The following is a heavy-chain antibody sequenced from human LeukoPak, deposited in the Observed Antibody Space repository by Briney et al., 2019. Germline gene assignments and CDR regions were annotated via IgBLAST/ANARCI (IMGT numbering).Heavy chain of an antibody. Sequence: PSETLSLTCTVSGGSISSGSYYWSWIRQPAGKGLEWIGRIYTSGSTNYNPSLKSRVTISVDTSKNQFSLKLSSVTAADTAVYYCARGGHTYYYDMEGYWGQGTLVTVSS. D-gene: IGHD3-22*01. V-gene: IGHV4-61*02. CDR3: ARGGHTYYYDMEGY. CDR2: IYTSGST. CDR1: GGSISSGSYY. J-gene: IGHJ4*02.